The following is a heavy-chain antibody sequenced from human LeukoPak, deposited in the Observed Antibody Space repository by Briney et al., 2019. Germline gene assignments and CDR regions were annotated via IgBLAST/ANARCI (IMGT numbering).Heavy chain of an antibody. J-gene: IGHJ6*03. CDR1: GYTFTSYY. V-gene: IGHV1-46*01. CDR3: AREGSAPGPTVLLWLGPPYYYYMDV. CDR2: INPSGGST. D-gene: IGHD3-10*01. Sequence: ASVKVSCKASGYTFTSYYMHWVRQAPGQGLEWMGIINPSGGSTSYAQKFQGRVTMTRDMSTSTVYMELSSLRSEDTAVYYCAREGSAPGPTVLLWLGPPYYYYMDVWGKGTTVTVSS.